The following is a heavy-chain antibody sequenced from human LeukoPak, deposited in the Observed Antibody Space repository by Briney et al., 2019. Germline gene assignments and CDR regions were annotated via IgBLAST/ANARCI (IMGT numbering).Heavy chain of an antibody. Sequence: GGPLRLSCAASGITFSSYWMHWVRQAPGKGLVWVSRIRSDGSTTYADSVKGRFTISRDNAKNSLYLQMNSLRAEDTAVYYCAKDAPELLGLFDYWGQGTLVTVSS. J-gene: IGHJ4*02. CDR3: AKDAPELLGLFDY. V-gene: IGHV3-74*01. CDR1: GITFSSYW. D-gene: IGHD1-26*01. CDR2: IRSDGST.